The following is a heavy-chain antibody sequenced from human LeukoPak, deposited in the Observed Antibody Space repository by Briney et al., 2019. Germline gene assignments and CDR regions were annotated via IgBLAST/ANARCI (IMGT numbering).Heavy chain of an antibody. V-gene: IGHV1-69*04. CDR1: GGTFSSYA. J-gene: IGHJ6*02. CDR2: IIPILGIA. D-gene: IGHD4-23*01. CDR3: ARDPHYGGNSRYYYYGMDV. Sequence: SVKVSCKASGGTFSSYAISWVRQAPGQGLEWMGRIIPILGIANYAQKFQGRVTITADKSTSTAYMELSSLRSEDTAVYYCARDPHYGGNSRYYYYGMDVWGQGTTVTVSS.